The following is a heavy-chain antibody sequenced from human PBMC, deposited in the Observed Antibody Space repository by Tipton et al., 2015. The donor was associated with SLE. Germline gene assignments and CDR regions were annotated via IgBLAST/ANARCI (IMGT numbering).Heavy chain of an antibody. V-gene: IGHV4-59*11. J-gene: IGHJ3*02. CDR2: VYYRGTT. Sequence: LRLSCSVFGGSISSQYWSWIRQPPGKGLEWIGYVYYRGTTKYNPSLRSRVTISVDASQNQYSLKLTSVTAADTAVYYCARDFFLAYCGGDCYSGAFDIWGQGTMVTVSS. CDR3: ARDFFLAYCGGDCYSGAFDI. D-gene: IGHD2-21*02. CDR1: GGSISSQY.